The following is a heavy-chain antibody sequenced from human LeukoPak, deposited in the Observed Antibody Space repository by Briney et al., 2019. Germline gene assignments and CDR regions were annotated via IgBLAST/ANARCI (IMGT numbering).Heavy chain of an antibody. CDR1: GFTFSIHW. D-gene: IGHD3-22*01. Sequence: GGSLRLSCAASGFTFSIHWMHWVRQAPGKGLVWVSRTNTDGTSTSHADSVKGRFTISRDNAKKTLYLQMNSLRAEDTAVYYCVRDSGYYYFDYWGQGTLVTVSS. V-gene: IGHV3-74*01. CDR3: VRDSGYYYFDY. CDR2: TNTDGTST. J-gene: IGHJ4*02.